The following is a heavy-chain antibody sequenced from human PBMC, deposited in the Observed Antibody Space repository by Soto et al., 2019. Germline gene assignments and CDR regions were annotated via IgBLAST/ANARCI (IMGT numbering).Heavy chain of an antibody. CDR2: INHSGST. CDR3: ARGSVRVDLWSGYYSWFDP. J-gene: IGHJ5*02. Sequence: SETXSLTCAVCGGSFRGYYWSWIRQPPGKGLEWIGEINHSGSTNYNPSLKSRVTISVDTSKNQFSLKLSSVTAADTAVYYCARGSVRVDLWSGYYSWFDPWGRGTLVTVSS. D-gene: IGHD3-3*01. CDR1: GGSFRGYY. V-gene: IGHV4-34*01.